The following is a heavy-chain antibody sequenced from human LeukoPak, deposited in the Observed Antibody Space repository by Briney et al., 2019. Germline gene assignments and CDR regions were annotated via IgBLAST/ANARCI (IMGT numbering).Heavy chain of an antibody. D-gene: IGHD6-19*01. CDR1: GFIFEYYV. V-gene: IGHV3-43*02. CDR2: ISGDGGST. J-gene: IGHJ4*02. Sequence: PGGSLRLSCAASGFIFEYYVMYWVRQAPGKGLEWVSLISGDGGSTSYADSVKGRFTTSRDNSKKSLYLQMNNLRTEDIGLYYCAKDIGSSGALDYWGQGTLVTVSS. CDR3: AKDIGSSGALDY.